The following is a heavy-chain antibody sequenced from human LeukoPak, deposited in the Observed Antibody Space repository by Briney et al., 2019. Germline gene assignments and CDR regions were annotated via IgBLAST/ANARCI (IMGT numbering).Heavy chain of an antibody. J-gene: IGHJ4*02. CDR2: IIPILGIA. CDR1: GGIFSSYA. CDR3: ARDRSSWELPDY. V-gene: IGHV1-69*04. Sequence: SVKVSCKASGGIFSSYAISWVRQAPGQGLEWMGRIIPILGIANYAQKFQGRVTITADKSTSTAYMDLSSLRSEDTAVYYCARDRSSWELPDYWGQGILVTVSS. D-gene: IGHD1-26*01.